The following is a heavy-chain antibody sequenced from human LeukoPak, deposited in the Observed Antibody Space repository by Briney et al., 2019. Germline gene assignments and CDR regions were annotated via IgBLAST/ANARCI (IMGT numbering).Heavy chain of an antibody. Sequence: SETLSLTCAVSGGSISSGGYSWSWIRQPPGKGLEWIGYIYHSGSTYYNPSPKSRVTISVDTSKNQFSLKLSSVTAADTAVYYCARGLIVVVPAAIVGWFDPWGQGTLVTVSS. CDR1: GGSISSGGYS. V-gene: IGHV4-30-2*01. CDR3: ARGLIVVVPAAIVGWFDP. J-gene: IGHJ5*02. CDR2: IYHSGST. D-gene: IGHD2-2*02.